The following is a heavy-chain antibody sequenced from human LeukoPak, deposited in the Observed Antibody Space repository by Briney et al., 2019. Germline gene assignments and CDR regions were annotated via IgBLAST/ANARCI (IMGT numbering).Heavy chain of an antibody. D-gene: IGHD1-1*01. CDR1: GFTLSGSA. Sequence: GSLRLSCVASGFTLSGSAVHWVRQASGKGLEWVGRMRSKANRYATAYAESVKGRFTISRDDSKNTAHLQMNSLKTDDTAVYYCTRLADSGGTTNFDYWGQGILVTVSS. V-gene: IGHV3-73*01. CDR3: TRLADSGGTTNFDY. CDR2: MRSKANRYAT. J-gene: IGHJ4*02.